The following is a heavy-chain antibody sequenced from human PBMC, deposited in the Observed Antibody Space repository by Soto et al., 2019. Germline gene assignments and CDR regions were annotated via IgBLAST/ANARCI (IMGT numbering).Heavy chain of an antibody. V-gene: IGHV3-30-3*01. CDR2: ISYDGSNK. D-gene: IGHD5-18*01. Sequence: QVQLVESGGGVVQPGRSLRLSCAASGFTFSSYAMHWVRQAPGKGLEWVAVISYDGSNKYYADSVKGRFTISRDNSKNTLYLQMNSLRAEDTAVYCCARDGDTAMVKAIDYWGQGTLVTVSS. CDR3: ARDGDTAMVKAIDY. CDR1: GFTFSSYA. J-gene: IGHJ4*02.